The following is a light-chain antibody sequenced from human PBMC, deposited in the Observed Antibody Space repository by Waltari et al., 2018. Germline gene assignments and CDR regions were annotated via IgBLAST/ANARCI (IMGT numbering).Light chain of an antibody. J-gene: IGLJ2*01. CDR1: NSNIGTGY. CDR3: AAWDDNLGVV. CDR2: RSN. V-gene: IGLV1-47*01. Sequence: QSVLTQPPSASGAPGQRVTLSCSGSNSNIGTGYVYWYMQFPGMAPKLLIYRSNPRPAGVPDRISGSKSGIAASLAITGLRSEDEGVYFCAAWDDNLGVVFGGGTKLTVL.